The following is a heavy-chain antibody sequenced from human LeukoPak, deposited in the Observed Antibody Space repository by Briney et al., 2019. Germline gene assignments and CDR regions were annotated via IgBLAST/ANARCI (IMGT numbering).Heavy chain of an antibody. CDR2: INPNSGGT. CDR3: AREHCTRNRCYDHFYYGIDG. CDR1: GYTFTDYS. D-gene: IGHD2-8*01. J-gene: IGHJ6*02. V-gene: IGHV1-2*02. Sequence: ASVKVSCKASGYTFTDYSVHWVRQAPGQGLEWMGWINPNSGGTEYAQKFQGRVTMTRDTSISTAYMDLSRLGSDDTAMYYCAREHCTRNRCYDHFYYGIDGRGQRTTVTVSS.